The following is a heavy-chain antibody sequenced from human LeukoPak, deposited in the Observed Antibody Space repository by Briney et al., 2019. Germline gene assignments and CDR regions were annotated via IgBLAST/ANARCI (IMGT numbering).Heavy chain of an antibody. CDR3: AKAGGSAWYYFDY. J-gene: IGHJ4*02. CDR1: GFTFTGYA. Sequence: GGSLRLSCAASGFTFTGYAMSWVRQAPGKGREWVSSITGSGGYAYYADSVKGRFTISRDNSQNTLYLQVNSLRAEDTAIYYCAKAGGSAWYYFDYWGQGTLVTVSS. D-gene: IGHD6-19*01. CDR2: ITGSGGYA. V-gene: IGHV3-23*01.